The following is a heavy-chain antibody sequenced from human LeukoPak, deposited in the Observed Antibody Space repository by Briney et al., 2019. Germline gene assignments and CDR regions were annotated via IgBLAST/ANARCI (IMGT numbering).Heavy chain of an antibody. Sequence: GGSLRLSCAASGFTFSSYAMHWVRQAPGKGLEWGSGISGLGDNTYYVDSVKGRFTISRDNAKNTQHLQIDSPRVEDTAAYYCARSLRSPTYCIDHTCYFDYWGQGTLLTVPS. CDR2: ISGLGDNT. V-gene: IGHV3-23*01. D-gene: IGHD2-15*01. J-gene: IGHJ4*02. CDR3: ARSLRSPTYCIDHTCYFDY. CDR1: GFTFSSYA.